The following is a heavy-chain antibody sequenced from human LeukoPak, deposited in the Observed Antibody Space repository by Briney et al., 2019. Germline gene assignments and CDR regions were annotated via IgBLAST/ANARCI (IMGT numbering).Heavy chain of an antibody. CDR3: ARSTFRDDILTGYLPVDV. D-gene: IGHD3-9*01. CDR1: GGSLSSYY. CDR2: IYYSGST. Sequence: PSETLSLTRTVSGGSLSSYYWSWIRQPPGKGLEWIGYIYYSGSTNYNPSLKSRVTISVDTSKNQFSLKLSSVTAADTAVYYCARSTFRDDILTGYLPVDVWGKGTTVTVSS. J-gene: IGHJ6*04. V-gene: IGHV4-59*01.